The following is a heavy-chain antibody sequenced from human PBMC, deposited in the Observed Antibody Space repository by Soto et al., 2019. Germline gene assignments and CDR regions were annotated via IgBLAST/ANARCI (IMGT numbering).Heavy chain of an antibody. V-gene: IGHV4-4*02. CDR2: IKHTGDA. Sequence: SETLSLTCAVSGDSIKTETCSSWLRQLPGTGLEWIGEIKHTGDANANPALRSRVSMSVDRTKNQFFLNLRSVSAADTAVYFCAREGRLHWFESWGRGTLVT. CDR1: GDSIKTETC. J-gene: IGHJ5*01. CDR3: AREGRLHWFES.